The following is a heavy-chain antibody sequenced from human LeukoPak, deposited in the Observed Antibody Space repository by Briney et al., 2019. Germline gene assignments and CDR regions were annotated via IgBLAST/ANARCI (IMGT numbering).Heavy chain of an antibody. CDR2: ISSSSTTI. Sequence: GGSLRLSCAASGFTFSSYSMTWVRQAPGKGLEWVSYISSSSTTIYYADSVKDRFTISRDNAKNSLFLQMNGLRSEDTAVYYCAREPHGNYHTPGDYWGQGTLVTVSS. V-gene: IGHV3-48*04. D-gene: IGHD1-7*01. J-gene: IGHJ4*02. CDR3: AREPHGNYHTPGDY. CDR1: GFTFSSYS.